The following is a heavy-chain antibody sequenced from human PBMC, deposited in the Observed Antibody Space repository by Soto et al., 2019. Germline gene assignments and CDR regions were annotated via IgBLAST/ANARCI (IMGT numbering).Heavy chain of an antibody. V-gene: IGHV1-18*04. CDR3: ARDLPYYDILTGYAYYYYGMDV. D-gene: IGHD3-9*01. Sequence: ASVKVSCKASGYTFTSYGISWVRQAPGQGLECMGWISAYNGNTNYAQKLQGRVTMTTDTSTSTAYMELRSLRSDATAVYYCARDLPYYDILTGYAYYYYGMDVWGQGTTVTV. CDR2: ISAYNGNT. J-gene: IGHJ6*02. CDR1: GYTFTSYG.